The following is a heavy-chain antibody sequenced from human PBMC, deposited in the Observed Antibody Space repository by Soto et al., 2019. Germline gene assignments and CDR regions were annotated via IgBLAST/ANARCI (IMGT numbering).Heavy chain of an antibody. D-gene: IGHD3-10*01. V-gene: IGHV1-46*01. CDR1: GYTFTSYY. CDR2: INPSGGST. J-gene: IGHJ4*02. Sequence: ASVKVSCKASGYTFTSYYMHWVRQAPGQGLEWMGIINPSGGSTSYAQKFQGRVTMTRDTSTSTAYMELRSLTSDDTAVYYCVRDLDGSGSYYTDYWGLGTLVTVSS. CDR3: VRDLDGSGSYYTDY.